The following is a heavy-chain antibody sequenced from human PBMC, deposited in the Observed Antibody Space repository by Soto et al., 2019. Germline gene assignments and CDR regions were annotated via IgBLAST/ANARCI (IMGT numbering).Heavy chain of an antibody. CDR2: IYYSGNT. CDR1: GVSISSSSDY. J-gene: IGHJ4*02. CDR3: ARQSHYGDYDY. V-gene: IGHV4-39*01. Sequence: SETLSLTCTVSGVSISSSSDYWGWIRQSPGKGLEWIGSIYYSGNTYYNPSLNSRVALSVDTSKNQFSLKLSSVRAADTAVYYCARQSHYGDYDYWGQGTLVTVSS. D-gene: IGHD4-17*01.